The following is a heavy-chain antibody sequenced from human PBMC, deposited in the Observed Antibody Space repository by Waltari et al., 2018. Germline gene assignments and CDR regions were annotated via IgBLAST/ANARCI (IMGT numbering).Heavy chain of an antibody. D-gene: IGHD6-13*01. V-gene: IGHV4-59*01. CDR2: ST. CDR3: ARDSRIAAADPLRPRGVYYGMDV. J-gene: IGHJ6*02. Sequence: STNYNPSLKSRVTISVDTSKNQFSLKLSSVTAADTAVYYCARDSRIAAADPLRPRGVYYGMDVWGQGTTVTVSS.